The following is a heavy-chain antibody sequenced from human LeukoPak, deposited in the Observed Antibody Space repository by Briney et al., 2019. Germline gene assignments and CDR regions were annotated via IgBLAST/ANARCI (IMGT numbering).Heavy chain of an antibody. V-gene: IGHV4-61*03. J-gene: IGHJ4*02. CDR2: IYYSGST. D-gene: IGHD6-19*01. CDR3: ARKGLTKPLSVAVDFDS. CDR1: GGSFSSGNYY. Sequence: PSETLSLTCTVSGGSFSSGNYYWSWIRQPPGKGLDWIGYIYYSGSTNYNPSLKSRITISVDTSKKHFSLKLSSVTAADTAVYYCARKGLTKPLSVAVDFDSWGQGTLVTVSS.